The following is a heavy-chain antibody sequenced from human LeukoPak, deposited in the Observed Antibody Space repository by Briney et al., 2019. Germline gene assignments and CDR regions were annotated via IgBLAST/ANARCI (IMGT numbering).Heavy chain of an antibody. CDR3: TSFMTTVTTPYFDY. CDR2: IRSRAYGGTT. V-gene: IGHV3-49*04. CDR1: GFIFGDYA. D-gene: IGHD4-17*01. J-gene: IGHJ4*02. Sequence: GGSLRLSCTTFGFIFGDYAMSWVRQAPGKGLEWVGFIRSRAYGGTTEYAASVKGRFTVSRADSKNIAYLQMNSLKTEDTAVYYCTSFMTTVTTPYFDYWGQGTLVTVSS.